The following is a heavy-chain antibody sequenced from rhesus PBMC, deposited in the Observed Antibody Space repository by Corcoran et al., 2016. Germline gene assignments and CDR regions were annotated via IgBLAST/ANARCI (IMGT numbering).Heavy chain of an antibody. CDR1: GYSFTDYG. CDR2: INTDPGNP. D-gene: IGHD6-19*01. J-gene: IGHJ4*01. V-gene: IGHV7-114*01. Sequence: QVQLVQSGAEVKQPGASVKVSCKASGYSFTDYGMNWERQAHGQRLEWMGWINTDPGNPTYAQGFKERFTLSMDTSIKTAYLQISSLKAEDTAVYYCARLGRYQEFDYWGQGVLVTVSS. CDR3: ARLGRYQEFDY.